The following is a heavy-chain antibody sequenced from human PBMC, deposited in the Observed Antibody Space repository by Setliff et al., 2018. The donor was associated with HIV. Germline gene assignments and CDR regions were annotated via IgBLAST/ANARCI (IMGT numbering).Heavy chain of an antibody. CDR3: AKDPGLQATVGDY. V-gene: IGHV3-30*02. CDR2: IRDDGIRR. D-gene: IGHD5-12*01. J-gene: IGHJ4*02. Sequence: GSLRLSCAASGFPFSIYGILWFRQAPGKGLEWVAFIRDDGIRRHYADSVKGRFTISRDDSKNTVFLQMNSLRPEDTAMYYCAKDPGLQATVGDYWGHGNFGHRLL. CDR1: GFPFSIYG.